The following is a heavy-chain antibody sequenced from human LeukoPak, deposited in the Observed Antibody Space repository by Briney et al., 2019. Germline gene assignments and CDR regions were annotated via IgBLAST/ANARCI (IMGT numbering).Heavy chain of an antibody. V-gene: IGHV3-21*01. CDR1: GFTFSFYN. CDR2: ISGSSRNI. Sequence: PGGSLRLSCAASGFTFSFYNMNWVRQAPGKGLEWVSSISGSSRNIHYADSVKGRFTISRDNAKNSLYPQMNSLRAEDTAVYYCATDGSGGYLTYWGQGTMVAVSS. CDR3: ATDGSGGYLTY. D-gene: IGHD3-10*01. J-gene: IGHJ4*02.